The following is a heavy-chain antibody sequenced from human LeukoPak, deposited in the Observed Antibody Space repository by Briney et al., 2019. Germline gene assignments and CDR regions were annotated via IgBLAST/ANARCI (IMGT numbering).Heavy chain of an antibody. Sequence: GGSLRLSCAASGFTFSSYSMNWVRQAPGKGLEWVSSISSSSSYIYYADSVKGRFTIPRDNAKNSLYLQMNSLRAEDTAVYYCARDTLAYDSSGYYPDYWGQGTLVTVSS. CDR2: ISSSSSYI. CDR1: GFTFSSYS. V-gene: IGHV3-21*01. CDR3: ARDTLAYDSSGYYPDY. J-gene: IGHJ4*02. D-gene: IGHD3-22*01.